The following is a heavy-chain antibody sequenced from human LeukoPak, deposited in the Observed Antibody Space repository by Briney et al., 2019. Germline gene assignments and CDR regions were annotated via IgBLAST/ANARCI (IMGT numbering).Heavy chain of an antibody. Sequence: GQSLKISCKGSGYSFTSYWIGWVRQTPGQGMEWMGTLYPGDSDTRYSPSFQGQVTISADKSISTAYLQWSSLKASDTAMYYCALPGCSSTSCYRYFQHWGQGTLVTVSS. CDR2: LYPGDSDT. CDR3: ALPGCSSTSCYRYFQH. J-gene: IGHJ1*01. V-gene: IGHV5-51*01. D-gene: IGHD2-2*01. CDR1: GYSFTSYW.